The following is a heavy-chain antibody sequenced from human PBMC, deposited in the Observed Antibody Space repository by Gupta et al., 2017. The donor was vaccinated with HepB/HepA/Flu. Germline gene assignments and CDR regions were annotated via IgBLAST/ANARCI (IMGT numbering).Heavy chain of an antibody. CDR1: ADSFSSDY. CDR2: LYQSGST. Sequence: QVQLQESGPGLVKASETLSLTCPASADSFSSDYWSWIRQPPGKRLEWIGYLYQSGSTKYNPSLESRGTISADTSKNQFFLKLTSATAADTAVYFCARSRLTATATGWFDSWGQGILVTVSS. CDR3: ARSRLTATATGWFDS. J-gene: IGHJ5*01. V-gene: IGHV4-59*01. D-gene: IGHD2-21*02.